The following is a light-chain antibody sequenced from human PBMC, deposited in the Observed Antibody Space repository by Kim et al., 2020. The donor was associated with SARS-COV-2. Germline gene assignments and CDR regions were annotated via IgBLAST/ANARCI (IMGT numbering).Light chain of an antibody. CDR2: QDS. V-gene: IGLV3-1*01. CDR3: QAWDSSTEVV. CDR1: KLGDKY. Sequence: SYELTQPPSVSVSPGQTASITCSGDKLGDKYACWYQQKPGQSPVLVIYQDSKRPSGIPGRFSGSNSGNTATLTISGTQAMDEADYYCQAWDSSTEVVFGGGTQLTVL. J-gene: IGLJ2*01.